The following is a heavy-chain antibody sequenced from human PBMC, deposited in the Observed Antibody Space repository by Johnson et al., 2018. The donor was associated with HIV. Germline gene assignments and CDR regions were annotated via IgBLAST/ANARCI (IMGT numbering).Heavy chain of an antibody. CDR3: ASDAVIRSGWYNVDAFDV. D-gene: IGHD6-19*01. CDR1: GFTFSSYA. CDR2: ISYDGSNK. Sequence: QMLLVESGGGVVQPGRSLRLSCAASGFTFSSYAMHWVRQAPGKGLEWVAVISYDGSNKYYADSVKGRFTISRDNAKNSLYLQMNSLRAEDTAVYYCASDAVIRSGWYNVDAFDVWGQGTMVTVSS. J-gene: IGHJ3*01. V-gene: IGHV3-30*04.